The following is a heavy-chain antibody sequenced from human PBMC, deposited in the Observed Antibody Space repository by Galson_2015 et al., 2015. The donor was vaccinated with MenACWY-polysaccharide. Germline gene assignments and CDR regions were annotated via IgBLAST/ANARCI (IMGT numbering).Heavy chain of an antibody. D-gene: IGHD2-21*02. V-gene: IGHV3-30*18. J-gene: IGHJ4*02. CDR2: VSSDGSNK. CDR3: AKDRSGAWSFDY. CDR1: GFSFTANH. Sequence: SLRLSCAASGFSFTANHMYWFRQPPGKGLEWVASVSSDGSNKVYADSVKGRFTISRDYSRNTLFLQMNSLRPEDTAVYYCAKDRSGAWSFDYWGQGSLVTVSS.